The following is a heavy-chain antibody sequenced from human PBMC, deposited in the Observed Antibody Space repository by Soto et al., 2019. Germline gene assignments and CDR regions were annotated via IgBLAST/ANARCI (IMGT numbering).Heavy chain of an antibody. CDR2: MNPNSGGT. CDR3: ARVLRYSYGYDYYGMDV. D-gene: IGHD5-18*01. Sequence: ASVKVSCKASGYTFTGYYMHWVRQATGQGLEWMGWMNPNSGGTNYAQKFQGWVTMTRDTSISTAYMELSRLRSDDTAVYYCARVLRYSYGYDYYGMDVWGQGTTVTVSS. V-gene: IGHV1-2*04. CDR1: GYTFTGYY. J-gene: IGHJ6*02.